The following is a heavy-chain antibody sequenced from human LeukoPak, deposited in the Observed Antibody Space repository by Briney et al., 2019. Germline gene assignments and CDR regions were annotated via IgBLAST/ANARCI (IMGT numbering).Heavy chain of an antibody. J-gene: IGHJ3*02. V-gene: IGHV3-48*04. D-gene: IGHD3-3*01. Sequence: PGGSLRLSCAASGFTFSNAWMSWVRQAPGKGLEWVSYISSSSSTIYYADSVKGRFTISRDNAKNSLYLQMNSLRAEDTAVYYCARDLGGGNNYDFWSGYYTGTAFDIWGQGTMVTVSS. CDR1: GFTFSNAW. CDR3: ARDLGGGNNYDFWSGYYTGTAFDI. CDR2: ISSSSSTI.